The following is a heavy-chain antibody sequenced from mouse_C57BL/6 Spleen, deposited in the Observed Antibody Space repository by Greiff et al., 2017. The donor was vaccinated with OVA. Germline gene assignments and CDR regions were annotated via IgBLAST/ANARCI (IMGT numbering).Heavy chain of an antibody. CDR3: ERQRNDYDKKYYAMDD. D-gene: IGHD2-4*01. Sequence: VQLVESGAELVKPGASVKLSCKASGYTFTEYTIHWVKQRSGQGLEWIGWFYPGSGSIKYNEKFKGKATLTADKSSSTVYMELSRLTSEDSEVYLCERQRNDYDKKYYAMDDWGQGTSVTVSS. CDR1: GYTFTEYT. V-gene: IGHV1-62-2*01. CDR2: FYPGSGSI. J-gene: IGHJ4*01.